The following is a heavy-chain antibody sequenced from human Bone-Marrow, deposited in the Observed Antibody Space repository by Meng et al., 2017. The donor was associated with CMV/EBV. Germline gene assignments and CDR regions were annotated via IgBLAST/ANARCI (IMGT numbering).Heavy chain of an antibody. CDR1: GGTFGSYA. CDR2: IIPILGIA. V-gene: IGHV1-69*10. D-gene: IGHD6-6*01. CDR3: APGKYSSSSSGRFDP. J-gene: IGHJ5*02. Sequence: SGGTFGSYAISWVRQAPGQGLEWMGGIIPILGIANYAQKFQGRVTITADKSTSTAYMELSSLRSEDTAVYYCAPGKYSSSSSGRFDPWGQGTLVTVSS.